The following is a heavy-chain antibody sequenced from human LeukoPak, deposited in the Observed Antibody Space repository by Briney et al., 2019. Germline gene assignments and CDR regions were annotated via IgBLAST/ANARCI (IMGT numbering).Heavy chain of an antibody. CDR1: GYTFTGYY. D-gene: IGHD3-16*01. CDR3: ARGGLYYVWDAFDI. Sequence: ASEKVSCKASGYTFTGYYMHWVRQAPGQGLEWMGWINPNSGGTNYAQKFQGRVTMTRDTSISTAYMELSRLRSDDTAVYYCARGGLYYVWDAFDIWGQGTMVTVSS. J-gene: IGHJ3*02. V-gene: IGHV1-2*02. CDR2: INPNSGGT.